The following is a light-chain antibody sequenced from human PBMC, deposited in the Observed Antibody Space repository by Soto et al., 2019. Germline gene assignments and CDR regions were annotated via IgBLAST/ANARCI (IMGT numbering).Light chain of an antibody. V-gene: IGKV3-15*01. Sequence: EIVITQSPATLSVSPGERATLSCRASQSVSMKLAWYQQKPCQAPRILIYGASTRATAIPARFSGSGSGTEFTLTISSLQSEDFVVYYCQQYSNWSQVTFGGGTKVEIK. CDR1: QSVSMK. CDR2: GAS. J-gene: IGKJ4*01. CDR3: QQYSNWSQVT.